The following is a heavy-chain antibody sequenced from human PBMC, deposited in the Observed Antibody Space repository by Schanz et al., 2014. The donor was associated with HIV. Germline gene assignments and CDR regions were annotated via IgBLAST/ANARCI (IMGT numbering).Heavy chain of an antibody. CDR3: PHEVDIVVVPAAIVGWFDP. Sequence: QVQLVQSGAEVEKPGASVKVSCKASGYSFPSYDFNWVRQAPGQGLEWMGWMNPNSGHTGYAQKFQGRVDMTRTTAFLPASLFLGSLRSEDSSVSSFPHEVDIVVVPAAIVGWFDPWGQGTLVTVSS. CDR2: MNPNSGHT. V-gene: IGHV1-8*01. CDR1: GYSFPSYD. J-gene: IGHJ5*02. D-gene: IGHD2-2*03.